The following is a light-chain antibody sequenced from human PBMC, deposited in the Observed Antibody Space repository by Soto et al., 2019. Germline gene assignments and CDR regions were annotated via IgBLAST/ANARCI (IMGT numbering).Light chain of an antibody. Sequence: QSVLTQPASLSVSPGQSITISCTGTPSDIGNYKLVSWFQQHPGKAPRLIIFAVTERPAGISVRFSGSKSGNTASLTISGLQAEDEADYYCSSYAGSSSYVFGTGTKVTVL. CDR3: SSYAGSSSYV. CDR2: AVT. CDR1: PSDIGNYKL. V-gene: IGLV2-23*02. J-gene: IGLJ1*01.